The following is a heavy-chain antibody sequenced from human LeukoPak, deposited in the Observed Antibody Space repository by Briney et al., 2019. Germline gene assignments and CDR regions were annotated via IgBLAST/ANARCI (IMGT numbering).Heavy chain of an antibody. CDR1: GFTFSSYV. D-gene: IGHD1-26*01. CDR2: ISGSGANT. V-gene: IGHV3-23*01. CDR3: AKDVRVGGGGMDV. J-gene: IGHJ6*02. Sequence: GGSLRLSCAASGFTFSSYVMTWVRQAPGKGLEWVSLISGSGANTYYADSVKGRFTISRDNSKNTLSLQMNSLRAEDTAVYYCAKDVRVGGGGMDVWGQGTPVTVSS.